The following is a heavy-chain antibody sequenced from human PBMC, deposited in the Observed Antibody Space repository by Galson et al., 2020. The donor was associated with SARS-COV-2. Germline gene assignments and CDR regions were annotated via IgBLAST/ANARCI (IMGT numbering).Heavy chain of an antibody. CDR3: AKEGYDSSGCQFDY. J-gene: IGHJ4*02. CDR1: GFTFDDYA. CDR2: ISWNSGSI. D-gene: IGHD3-22*01. Sequence: LSLTCAASGFTFDDYAMHWVRQAPGKGLEWVSGISWNSGSIGYADSVKGRFTISRDNAKNSLYLQMNSLRAEDTALYYCAKEGYDSSGCQFDYWGQGTLVTVSS. V-gene: IGHV3-9*01.